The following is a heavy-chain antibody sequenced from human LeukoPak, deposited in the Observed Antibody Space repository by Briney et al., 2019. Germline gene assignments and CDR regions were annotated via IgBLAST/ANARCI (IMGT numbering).Heavy chain of an antibody. J-gene: IGHJ5*02. Sequence: ASVKVSCKASGYTFTGYYMHWVRQAPGQGLEWMGWINPNSGGTNYAQKFQGRVTMTRDTSISTAYMELSRLRSDDTAVYYCARGGNISPDPYNWFDPWGQGTLVTVSS. V-gene: IGHV1-2*02. CDR3: ARGGNISPDPYNWFDP. CDR2: INPNSGGT. CDR1: GYTFTGYY. D-gene: IGHD2/OR15-2a*01.